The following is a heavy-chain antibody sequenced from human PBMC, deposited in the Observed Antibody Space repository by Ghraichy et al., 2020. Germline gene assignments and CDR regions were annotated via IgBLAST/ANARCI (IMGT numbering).Heavy chain of an antibody. J-gene: IGHJ4*02. CDR2: VYYSGST. CDR1: GGSISSYY. D-gene: IGHD1-14*01. CDR3: ARAEPANYFDY. V-gene: IGHV4-59*01. Sequence: SETLSLTCTVSGGSISSYYWSWIRQPPGKGLECIGYVYYSGSTNYNPSLKSRVTISVDTSKNQFSLKLSSVTAADTAVYYCARAEPANYFDYWGQGTLVTVSS.